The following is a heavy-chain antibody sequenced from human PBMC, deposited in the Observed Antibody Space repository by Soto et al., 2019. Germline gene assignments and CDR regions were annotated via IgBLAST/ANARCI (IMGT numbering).Heavy chain of an antibody. CDR3: ARAYSGSYSAFEI. J-gene: IGHJ3*02. D-gene: IGHD1-26*01. Sequence: ASVKVSCKASGYTFTDYYMHWVRQAPGQGLEWMGWINPHSGGTKYAQKFQGRVNMTRDTYISTAYMELSRLRSDDTAVYYCARAYSGSYSAFEIWGQGTMVTVSS. CDR1: GYTFTDYY. V-gene: IGHV1-2*02. CDR2: INPHSGGT.